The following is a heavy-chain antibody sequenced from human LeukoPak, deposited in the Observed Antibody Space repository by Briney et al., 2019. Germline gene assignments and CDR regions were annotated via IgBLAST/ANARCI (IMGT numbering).Heavy chain of an antibody. CDR2: IIPIFGTA. V-gene: IGHV1-69*13. J-gene: IGHJ5*02. Sequence: SVKVSCKASGGTFSSYAISWVRQAPGQGLEWMGGIIPIFGTANYAQKFQGRVTITADESTSTAYMELSSLRSEDTAVYYCAREDLQTNWFDPWGQGTLVTVSS. CDR1: GGTFSSYA. D-gene: IGHD3-3*01. CDR3: AREDLQTNWFDP.